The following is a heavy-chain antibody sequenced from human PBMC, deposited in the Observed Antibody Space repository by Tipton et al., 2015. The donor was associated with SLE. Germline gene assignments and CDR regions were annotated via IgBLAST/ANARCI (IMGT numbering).Heavy chain of an antibody. CDR1: GGSFSGYA. CDR3: ARDNLIFTTTGSMV. V-gene: IGHV4-4*08. Sequence: TLSLTCAVSGGSFSGYAWSWVRQPPGKGLEWIGRIHTSGSTNYNPSLKSRVTISLDTSKNHISLNLDSVTAADTAVYFCARDNLIFTTTGSMVWGQGTLVTVSS. D-gene: IGHD1-1*01. CDR2: IHTSGST. J-gene: IGHJ1*01.